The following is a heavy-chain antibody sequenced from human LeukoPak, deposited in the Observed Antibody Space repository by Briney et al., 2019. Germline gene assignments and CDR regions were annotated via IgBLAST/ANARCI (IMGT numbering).Heavy chain of an antibody. Sequence: ASVKVSCKASGYTFTSYDINWVRQATGQGLEWMGMINPSGAYTSYAQKFQGRVTMTRDTSTSTAYMELSSLRFEDTAVYYCARQGYTNNLGGYFGDKDDGFDLWGQGTMVTVSS. D-gene: IGHD3-9*01. CDR2: INPSGAYT. J-gene: IGHJ3*01. V-gene: IGHV1-46*01. CDR1: GYTFTSYD. CDR3: ARQGYTNNLGGYFGDKDDGFDL.